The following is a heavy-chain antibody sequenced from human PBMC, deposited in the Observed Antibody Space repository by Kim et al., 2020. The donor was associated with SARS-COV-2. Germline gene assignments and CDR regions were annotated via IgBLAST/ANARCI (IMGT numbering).Heavy chain of an antibody. CDR1: GGSISSYY. V-gene: IGHV4-59*13. Sequence: SETLSLTCTVSGGSISSYYWSWIRQPPGKGLEWIGYIYYSGSTNYNPSLKSRVTISVDTSKNQFSLKLSSVTAADTAVYYCARGDNGDYYSGGYYFDYWGQGTLVTVSS. D-gene: IGHD4-17*01. J-gene: IGHJ4*02. CDR2: IYYSGST. CDR3: ARGDNGDYYSGGYYFDY.